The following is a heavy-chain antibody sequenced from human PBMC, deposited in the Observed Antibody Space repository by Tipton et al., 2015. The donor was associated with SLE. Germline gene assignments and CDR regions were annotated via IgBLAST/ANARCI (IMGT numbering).Heavy chain of an antibody. CDR1: GDSITRRGYY. Sequence: TLSLTCSVSGDSITRRGYYWTWIRQHPEKGLEWIGYIRYSGTTYYNPSLKSRLTISADTSENQFSLKLTSVTAADTAIYFCAREPNIDPPYYYFDHWGQGALVTVSS. J-gene: IGHJ4*02. V-gene: IGHV4-31*03. D-gene: IGHD3-10*01. CDR3: AREPNIDPPYYYFDH. CDR2: IRYSGTT.